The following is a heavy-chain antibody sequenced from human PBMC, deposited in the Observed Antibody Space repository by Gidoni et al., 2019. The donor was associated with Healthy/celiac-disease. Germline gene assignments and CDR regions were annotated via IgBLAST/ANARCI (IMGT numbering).Heavy chain of an antibody. V-gene: IGHV1-69*01. Sequence: QVQLVQSGAEVKKPGSSVKVSCKASGCTFSSYAIRWVRQAPGQGLEGMGGIIPIFGTANYAQKFQGRVTITADEDTSTADMELSSRRYEDTAVYYCARDSAMAKSDAVDIWGQGTMVTVSS. D-gene: IGHD5-18*01. CDR1: GCTFSSYA. CDR3: ARDSAMAKSDAVDI. CDR2: IIPIFGTA. J-gene: IGHJ3*02.